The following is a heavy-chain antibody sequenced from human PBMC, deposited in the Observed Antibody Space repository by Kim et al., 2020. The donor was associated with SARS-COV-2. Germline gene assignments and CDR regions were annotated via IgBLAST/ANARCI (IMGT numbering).Heavy chain of an antibody. CDR3: ARGDSHFDL. Sequence: GTTTYSPSRKSRVTMSLDTSTNQFSLKVTSLTAADTAMYYCARGDSHFDLWGRGTLVIVSS. J-gene: IGHJ2*01. CDR2: GTT. V-gene: IGHV4-4*08.